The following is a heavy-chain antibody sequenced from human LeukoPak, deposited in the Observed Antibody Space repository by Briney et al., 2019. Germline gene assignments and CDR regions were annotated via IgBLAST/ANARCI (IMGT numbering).Heavy chain of an antibody. CDR2: IYYSGST. V-gene: IGHV4-39*01. CDR1: GFTFSSFA. J-gene: IGHJ4*02. CDR3: ARRPRALTKSGIAAADPPDC. Sequence: KSGGSLRLSCAASGFTFSSFAMSWVRQAPGKGLEWIGSIYYSGSTYYNPSLKSRVTISVDTSKNQFSLKLSSVTAADTAVYYCARRPRALTKSGIAAADPPDCWGQGTLVTVSS. D-gene: IGHD6-13*01.